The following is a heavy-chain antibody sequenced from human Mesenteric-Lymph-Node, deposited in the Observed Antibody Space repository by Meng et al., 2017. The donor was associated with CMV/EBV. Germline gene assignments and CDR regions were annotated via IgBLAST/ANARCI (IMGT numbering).Heavy chain of an antibody. CDR3: ARGGKLQSDSSGHYAYWFDP. Sequence: GGSLRLSCAASGFTFSSYSMNWVRQAPGKGLEWVSYISSSSSTIYYADSVKGRFTISRDNVQNSLYLQMNSLRAEDTAVYYCARGGKLQSDSSGHYAYWFDPWGQGTLVTVSS. D-gene: IGHD3-22*01. J-gene: IGHJ5*02. CDR2: ISSSSSTI. CDR1: GFTFSSYS. V-gene: IGHV3-48*04.